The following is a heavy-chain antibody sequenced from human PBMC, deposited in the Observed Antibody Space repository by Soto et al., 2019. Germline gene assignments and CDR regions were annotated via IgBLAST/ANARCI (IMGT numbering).Heavy chain of an antibody. V-gene: IGHV3-23*01. CDR3: AREGGSIGGWFGRKFDS. Sequence: GGSLRLSCAASGFTFSTHAMSWVRQAPGKGLEWVASISSGGTTTFYAASVEGRFTISRDKSKNNLYLQMNSLRADDTAVYYCAREGGSIGGWFGRKFDSWGQGTQVTVSS. CDR2: ISSGGTTT. D-gene: IGHD6-19*01. CDR1: GFTFSTHA. J-gene: IGHJ4*02.